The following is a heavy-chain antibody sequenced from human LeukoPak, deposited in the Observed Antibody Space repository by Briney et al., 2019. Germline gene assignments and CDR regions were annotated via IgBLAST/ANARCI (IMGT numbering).Heavy chain of an antibody. CDR1: GFTFSTYW. V-gene: IGHV3-74*01. CDR2: INSDGSST. CDR3: ARSHAYYYDSSGYHYYYYGMDV. J-gene: IGHJ6*02. Sequence: GGSLRLSCAASGFTFSTYWMHWVRQAPGKGLVWVSRINSDGSSTSYADTVKGRFTISRDNAKNTLYLQMNSLRADDTAVYYCARSHAYYYDSSGYHYYYYGMDVWGQGTTVTVSS. D-gene: IGHD3-22*01.